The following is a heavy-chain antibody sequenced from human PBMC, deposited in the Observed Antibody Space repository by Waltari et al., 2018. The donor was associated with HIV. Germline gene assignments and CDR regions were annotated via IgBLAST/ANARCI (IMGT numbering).Heavy chain of an antibody. CDR1: GFTFSSYW. Sequence: EVQLVESGGGLVQPGGPLRLSCAASGFTFSSYWMHWVRQVPGKGLEWILGMSTEGNSVLSADSVKGRFTISRDNTKNTLYLQMNSLRVEDTAVYYCARGSGYYYFDYWGQGTRVTVSS. V-gene: IGHV3-74*01. J-gene: IGHJ4*02. CDR3: ARGSGYYYFDY. D-gene: IGHD3-22*01. CDR2: MSTEGNSV.